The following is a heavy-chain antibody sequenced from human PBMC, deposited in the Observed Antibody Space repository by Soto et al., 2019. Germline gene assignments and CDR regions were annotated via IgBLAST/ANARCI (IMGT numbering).Heavy chain of an antibody. Sequence: LSLTCAVYDGSFSGYYWSWIRQPPGKGLEWIGEIFHGGSTDYSPSLKSRVTISVDTSKNQFSLELSSVTAADTAVYYCARPHYDSNTFYSFFDYWGQGILVTVSS. CDR2: IFHGGST. CDR1: DGSFSGYY. CDR3: ARPHYDSNTFYSFFDY. V-gene: IGHV4-34*12. D-gene: IGHD3-22*01. J-gene: IGHJ4*02.